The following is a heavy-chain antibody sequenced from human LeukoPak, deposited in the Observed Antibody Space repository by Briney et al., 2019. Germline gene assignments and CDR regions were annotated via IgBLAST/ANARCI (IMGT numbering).Heavy chain of an antibody. CDR3: ARDSSGWSLFDY. J-gene: IGHJ4*02. CDR1: GFTFSSYS. V-gene: IGHV3-21*01. CDR2: ISSSSSYI. D-gene: IGHD6-19*01. Sequence: AGGSLRLSCAASGFTFSSYSMNWVRQAPGKGLEWVSSISSSSSYIYYADSMKGRFTISRDNAKNSLYLQMNSLRAEDTAVYYCARDSSGWSLFDYWGQGTLVTVSS.